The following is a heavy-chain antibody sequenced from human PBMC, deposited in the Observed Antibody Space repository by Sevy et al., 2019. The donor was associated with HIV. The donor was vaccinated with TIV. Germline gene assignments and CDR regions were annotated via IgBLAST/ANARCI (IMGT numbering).Heavy chain of an antibody. V-gene: IGHV6-1*01. J-gene: IGHJ4*02. CDR3: ARDRWELLHNYFDY. CDR1: GDSVSSNSAA. D-gene: IGHD1-26*01. CDR2: TYYRSKWYN. Sequence: KQSQTLSLTCAISGDSVSSNSAAWNWIRQSPSRGLEWLGRTYYRSKWYNDYAVSVKSRITINPDTSMNQFSLQLNSVTPEDTAVYYCARDRWELLHNYFDYWGQGTLVTVSS.